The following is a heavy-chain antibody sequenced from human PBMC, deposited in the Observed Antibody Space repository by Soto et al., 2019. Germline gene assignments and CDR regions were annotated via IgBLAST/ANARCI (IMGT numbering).Heavy chain of an antibody. D-gene: IGHD1-1*01. V-gene: IGHV1-69*13. CDR2: IIPFFGTT. CDR3: ARAAQTSYDWNHLRNWFHX. CDR1: GGTFISYG. Sequence: SGKVSYKASGGTFISYGVSWVRQAPGHGLEWIGGIIPFFGTTNYAQKFQGRLTITADESTSTAYMELNRLIPAETAVYFGARAAQTSYDWNHLRNWFHXWGQATLVTVSX. J-gene: IGHJ5*02.